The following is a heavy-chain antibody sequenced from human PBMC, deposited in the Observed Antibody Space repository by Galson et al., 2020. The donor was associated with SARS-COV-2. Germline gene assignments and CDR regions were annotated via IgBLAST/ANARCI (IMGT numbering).Heavy chain of an antibody. D-gene: IGHD3-9*01. Sequence: ASETLSLTCSVSGASISSYYWTWIRQPPGKALEWIGYMRYSGRTIYNPSFKSRVTISIDTSKNQFSLKLTSVTAADTAIYYCATYDVLPAHYDRLDYWGQGTLVTVSS. J-gene: IGHJ4*02. CDR2: MRYSGRT. V-gene: IGHV4-59*01. CDR1: GASISSYY. CDR3: ATYDVLPAHYDRLDY.